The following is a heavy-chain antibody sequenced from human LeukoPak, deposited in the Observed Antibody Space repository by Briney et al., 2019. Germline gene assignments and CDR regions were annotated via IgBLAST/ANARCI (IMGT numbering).Heavy chain of an antibody. J-gene: IGHJ3*02. CDR1: GGPINSSSYY. D-gene: IGHD3-10*01. CDR2: IYYSGST. Sequence: SETLSLTCAVSGGPINSSSYYWGWIRQPPGNGLEWIGTIYYSGSTYYNPSLKSRVTISVDTSKNQFSLKLSSVTASDTAVYYCARRFAPSRNDAFDIWGQGTMVTVSS. V-gene: IGHV4-39*01. CDR3: ARRFAPSRNDAFDI.